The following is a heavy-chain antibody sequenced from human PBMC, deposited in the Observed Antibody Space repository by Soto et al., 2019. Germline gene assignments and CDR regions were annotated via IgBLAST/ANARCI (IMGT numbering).Heavy chain of an antibody. CDR2: VNNDGTDT. V-gene: IGHV3-74*03. J-gene: IGHJ6*02. Sequence: EVQLVESGGGLVQPGGSLRLSCAASGFTFSNYWMYWDRQAPGKGLVWVSRVNNDGTDTTHADSVKGRFTISRDNAENTLYLQINSLRADHTAVYYCARGGLQHALDVWGQGSTVTVSS. CDR3: ARGGLQHALDV. D-gene: IGHD6-13*01. CDR1: GFTFSNYW.